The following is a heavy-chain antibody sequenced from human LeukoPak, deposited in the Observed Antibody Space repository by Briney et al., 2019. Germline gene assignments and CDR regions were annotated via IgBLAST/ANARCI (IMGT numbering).Heavy chain of an antibody. CDR1: GFPFSGYW. CDR3: SRSLDY. V-gene: IGHV3-7*01. Sequence: GGSLRLSCAASGFPFSGYWMDWVRQAPGKGMEWVANINEDGSTQYYAASVKGRFTISRDNAKSSLYLQMNILRAEDTAVYYCSRSLDYLGQGALVTVSS. CDR2: INEDGSTQ. J-gene: IGHJ4*02.